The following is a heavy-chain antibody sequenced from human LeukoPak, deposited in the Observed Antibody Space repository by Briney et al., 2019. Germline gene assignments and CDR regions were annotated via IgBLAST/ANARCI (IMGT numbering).Heavy chain of an antibody. CDR2: ISSTSAYI. CDR1: GFTFGSHW. D-gene: IGHD6-19*01. V-gene: IGHV3-21*04. J-gene: IGHJ5*01. CDR3: ARVAVAGPTGWFDS. Sequence: GGSLRLSCVGSGFTFGSHWMHWVRQAPGKGLEWVSSISSTSAYIYYAESVKGRFSISRDNVDNVVHLQMSSLRNEDTAFYYCARVAVAGPTGWFDSWGQGTLVTVSS.